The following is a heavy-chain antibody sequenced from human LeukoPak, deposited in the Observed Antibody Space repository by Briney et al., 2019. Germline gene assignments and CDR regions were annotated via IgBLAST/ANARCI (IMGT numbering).Heavy chain of an antibody. CDR3: ARDKWLQFIDY. Sequence: GGSLRLSCAASGFTFSSYWMHWVRQAPGEGLVWVSRINSDGSSTSYADSVKGRFTISRDNAKNTLYLQMNSLRAEDTAVYYCARDKWLQFIDYWGQGTLVTVSS. V-gene: IGHV3-74*01. D-gene: IGHD5-24*01. CDR1: GFTFSSYW. CDR2: INSDGSST. J-gene: IGHJ4*02.